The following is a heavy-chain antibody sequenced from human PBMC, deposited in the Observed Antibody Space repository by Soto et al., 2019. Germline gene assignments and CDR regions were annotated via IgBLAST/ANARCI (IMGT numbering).Heavy chain of an antibody. J-gene: IGHJ4*02. Sequence: ETLSLTCTVSGGSISSSSYYWGWIRQPPGKGLEWIGSIYYSGSTYYNPSLKSRVTISVDTSKNQFSLKLSSVTAADTAVYYCASLLDVFLKGVIDYWGQGTLVTVSS. CDR3: ASLLDVFLKGVIDY. D-gene: IGHD2-21*01. CDR1: GGSISSSSYY. CDR2: IYYSGST. V-gene: IGHV4-39*01.